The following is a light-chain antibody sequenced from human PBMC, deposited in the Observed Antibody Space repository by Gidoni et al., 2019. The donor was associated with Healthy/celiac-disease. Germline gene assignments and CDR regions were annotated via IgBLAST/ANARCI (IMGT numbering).Light chain of an antibody. V-gene: IGLV3-1*01. J-gene: IGLJ2*01. CDR1: KLGDKY. Sequence: LTQPPSVSVSPGQTASITCSGDKLGDKYACWYQQKPGQSPVLVIYQDSKRPSGIPERFSGSNSGNTATLTISGTQAMDEADYYCQAWDSSTVVVFGGGTKLTVL. CDR3: QAWDSSTVVV. CDR2: QDS.